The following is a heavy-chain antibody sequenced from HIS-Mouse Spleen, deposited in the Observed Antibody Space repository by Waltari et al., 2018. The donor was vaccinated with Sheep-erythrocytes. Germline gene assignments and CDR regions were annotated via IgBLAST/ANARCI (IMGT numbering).Heavy chain of an antibody. CDR3: AKDIGTGLSYGMDV. CDR2: ISWNRGSI. V-gene: IGHV3-9*01. Sequence: EFRGGLVQPGRSLRLSCAASGFTFDDYAMHWVRQAPGKGLEWVSGISWNRGSIGYADSVKGRFTISRDNAKNSLYLQMNSLRAEDTALYYCAKDIGTGLSYGMDVWGQGTTVTVSS. CDR1: GFTFDDYA. J-gene: IGHJ6*02. D-gene: IGHD1-1*01.